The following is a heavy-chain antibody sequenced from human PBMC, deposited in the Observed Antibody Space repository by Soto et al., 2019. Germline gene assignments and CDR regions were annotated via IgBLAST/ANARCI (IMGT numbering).Heavy chain of an antibody. Sequence: EVQLLESGGGLVQPGGSLRLSCAASGFTFSSYAMSWVRQAPGKGLEWVSAISGSGGSTYYADSVKGRFTISRDNPKNTLYLQMNSLRAEDTAVYYCAKGVAAAVYYFDYWGQGTLVTVSS. CDR2: ISGSGGST. V-gene: IGHV3-23*01. D-gene: IGHD6-13*01. CDR1: GFTFSSYA. J-gene: IGHJ4*02. CDR3: AKGVAAAVYYFDY.